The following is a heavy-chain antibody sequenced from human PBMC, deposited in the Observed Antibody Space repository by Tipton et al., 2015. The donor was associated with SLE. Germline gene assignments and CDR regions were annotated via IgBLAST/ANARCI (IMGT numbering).Heavy chain of an antibody. D-gene: IGHD4-17*01. CDR1: GGSLSGYF. V-gene: IGHV4-34*01. CDR3: ASRPLYGDRDY. J-gene: IGHJ4*02. Sequence: TLSLTCTASGGSLSGYFWTWIRQPPGKGLEWIGEINHSGGTNYNPSLKSRVTISVDTSKNQFSLKLSSVTAADTAVYYCASRPLYGDRDYWGQGTLVTVSS. CDR2: INHSGGT.